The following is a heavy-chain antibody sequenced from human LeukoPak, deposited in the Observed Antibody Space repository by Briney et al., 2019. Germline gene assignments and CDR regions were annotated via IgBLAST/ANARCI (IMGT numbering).Heavy chain of an antibody. CDR1: GFTFSSYE. J-gene: IGHJ4*02. Sequence: GGSLRLSRAASGFTFSSYEMNWVRQAPGKGLEWVSYISSSGSTIYYADSVKGRFTISRDNAKNSLYLQMNSLRAEGTAVYYCARVGYCSGGSCYSEGGFDYWGQGTLVTVSS. D-gene: IGHD2-15*01. CDR2: ISSSGSTI. V-gene: IGHV3-48*03. CDR3: ARVGYCSGGSCYSEGGFDY.